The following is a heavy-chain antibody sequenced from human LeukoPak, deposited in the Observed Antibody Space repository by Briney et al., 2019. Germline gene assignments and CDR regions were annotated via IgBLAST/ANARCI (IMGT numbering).Heavy chain of an antibody. CDR3: ARGQGYCSGATCYHGMDV. V-gene: IGHV4-31*03. J-gene: IGHJ6*02. Sequence: PSETLSLTCTVSGRSISSGGDYWSWLRQHPGKGLEWIGYIYYSGSIYNNPSLKSRITISVDTSKNQFSLKLISVTAADTAVYYCARGQGYCSGATCYHGMDVWGQGTTVTVSS. D-gene: IGHD2-15*01. CDR1: GRSISSGGDY. CDR2: IYYSGSI.